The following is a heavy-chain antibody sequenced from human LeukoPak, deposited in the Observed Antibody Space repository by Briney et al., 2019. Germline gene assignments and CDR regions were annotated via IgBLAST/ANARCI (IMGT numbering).Heavy chain of an antibody. Sequence: PSETLSLTCTVSGGSISSGSYYWGWIRQPAGKGLEWIGRIYTSGSTNYNPSLKSRFTTSVDTSKNQFSLKLSSVPAADTAVYYCARLRLHAFDIWGQGTMVTVSS. CDR1: GGSISSGSYY. CDR2: IYTSGST. CDR3: ARLRLHAFDI. V-gene: IGHV4-61*02. J-gene: IGHJ3*02.